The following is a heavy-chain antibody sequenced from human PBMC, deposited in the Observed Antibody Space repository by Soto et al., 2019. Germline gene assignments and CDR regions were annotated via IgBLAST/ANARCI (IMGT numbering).Heavy chain of an antibody. J-gene: IGHJ4*02. V-gene: IGHV3-7*03. Sequence: EVQLVESGGGLVQPGGSLRLSCVVSGFTLRGDWMSWVRQAPGKGLEWVACIKKDGREKYYVQSVKGRFTIYRDNAKNALYLQMDSLRAEDTALYYCASLYTPIARSAHWGQGTMVTGSS. CDR3: ASLYTPIARSAH. CDR1: GFTLRGDW. D-gene: IGHD5-18*01. CDR2: IKKDGREK.